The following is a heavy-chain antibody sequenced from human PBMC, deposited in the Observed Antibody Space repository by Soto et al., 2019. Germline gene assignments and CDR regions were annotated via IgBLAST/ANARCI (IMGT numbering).Heavy chain of an antibody. V-gene: IGHV3-33*01. CDR3: ARDHPHSRGYDQNLDY. Sequence: QVHLVQSGGGVVQPGRSLRLSCAASGFSLSEHGMHWVRQAPGKGLEWLSFINYDGNKKYLVDSVKGRFTVSRDNSGNMLYLLMNSLRGEDSGVYYCARDHPHSRGYDQNLDYWGQGGLVTVSS. D-gene: IGHD2-2*01. J-gene: IGHJ4*02. CDR2: INYDGNKK. CDR1: GFSLSEHG.